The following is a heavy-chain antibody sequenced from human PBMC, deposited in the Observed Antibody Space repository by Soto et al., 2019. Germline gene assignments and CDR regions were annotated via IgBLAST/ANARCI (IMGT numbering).Heavy chain of an antibody. V-gene: IGHV3-74*01. Sequence: GGSLRLSCAGSGFPFSRYWMHWVRQVPGKGLMWVANVVPDGSGTTYADSVKGRFTVSRDNAKNMLYLQMNSLRVEDTALYYCARDVNAEPFDLWGQGTLVTVSS. CDR3: ARDVNAEPFDL. CDR1: GFPFSRYW. J-gene: IGHJ5*02. CDR2: VVPDGSGT.